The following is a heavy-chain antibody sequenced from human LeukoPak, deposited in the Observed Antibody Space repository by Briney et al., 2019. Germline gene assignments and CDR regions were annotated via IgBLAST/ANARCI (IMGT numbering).Heavy chain of an antibody. CDR2: IYYSGST. CDR3: ARKTYYYDSSGYYQIFDY. CDR1: GGSISSYY. D-gene: IGHD3-22*01. V-gene: IGHV4-59*01. J-gene: IGHJ4*02. Sequence: SETLSLTCTVSGGSISSYYWSWIRQPPGKGLEWIGYIYYSGSTNYNPSLKSRVTISVDTSKNQFSLELSSVTAADTAVYYCARKTYYYDSSGYYQIFDYWGQGTLVTVSS.